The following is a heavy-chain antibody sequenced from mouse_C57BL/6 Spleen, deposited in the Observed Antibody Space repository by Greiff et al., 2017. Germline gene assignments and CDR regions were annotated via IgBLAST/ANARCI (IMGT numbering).Heavy chain of an antibody. D-gene: IGHD2-3*01. Sequence: EVQLQQSGGGLVQPGGSMKLSCAASGFTFSDAWMDWVRQSPEKGLEWVAEIRNKANNHATYYAESVKGRFTISRDDSKSSVYLQMNSLRAEDTGIYYCTRRGYYAYFDYWGQGTTLTVSS. CDR2: IRNKANNHAT. CDR1: GFTFSDAW. V-gene: IGHV6-6*01. CDR3: TRRGYYAYFDY. J-gene: IGHJ2*01.